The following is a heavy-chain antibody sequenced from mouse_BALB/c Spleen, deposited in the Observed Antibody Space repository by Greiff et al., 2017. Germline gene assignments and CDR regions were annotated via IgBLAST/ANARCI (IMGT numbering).Heavy chain of an antibody. Sequence: LQQPGSELVRPGASEKLSCKASGYTFTSYWMHWVKQRPGQGLEWIGNIYPGSGSTNYDEKFKSKATLTVDTSSSTAYMQLSSLTSEDSAVYYCTRRSSSTAPYFDYWGQGTTLTVSS. D-gene: IGHD1-2*01. J-gene: IGHJ2*01. CDR1: GYTFTSYW. V-gene: IGHV1S22*01. CDR3: TRRSSSTAPYFDY. CDR2: IYPGSGST.